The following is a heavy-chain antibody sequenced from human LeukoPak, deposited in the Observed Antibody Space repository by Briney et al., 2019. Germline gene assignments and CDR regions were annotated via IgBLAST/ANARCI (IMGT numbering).Heavy chain of an antibody. CDR1: GFSFGSNW. CDR3: AAGTGYPIEK. V-gene: IGHV3-7*01. CDR2: IRQDGTEK. D-gene: IGHD2-15*01. Sequence: GGSLRLSCAASGFSFGSNWMNWVRQSPGKGLEWVANIRQDGTEKNYVDSVKGRFIISRDNAKNSLYLQMNSLRAEDTAVYYCAAGTGYPIEKWGQGTLVTVSS. J-gene: IGHJ1*01.